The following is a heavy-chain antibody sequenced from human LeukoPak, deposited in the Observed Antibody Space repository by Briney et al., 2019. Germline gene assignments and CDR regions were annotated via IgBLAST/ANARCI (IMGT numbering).Heavy chain of an antibody. CDR2: IYYSGST. Sequence: SETLSLTCTVSGGSISSSSYYWGWIRQPPGKGLEWIGSIYYSGSTYYNPSLKSRVTISVDTSKNQFSLKLSSVTAADTAVYYCARGGAAAGNDAFDIWGQGTMVTVSS. J-gene: IGHJ3*02. CDR3: ARGGAAAGNDAFDI. CDR1: GGSISSSSYY. V-gene: IGHV4-39*07. D-gene: IGHD6-13*01.